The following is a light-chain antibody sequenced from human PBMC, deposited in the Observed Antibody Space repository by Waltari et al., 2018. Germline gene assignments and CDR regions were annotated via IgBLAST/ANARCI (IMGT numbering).Light chain of an antibody. CDR1: QSLLHSNGYNY. J-gene: IGKJ2*01. CDR2: LGS. V-gene: IGKV2-28*01. Sequence: DIVMTQSPLSLPVTPGEPASISCRSSQSLLHSNGYNYLDWYLQKPGQSPQLLIYLGSNRASGVPDRFSGSGSGTDFTLKVSRVEAEDVRVYYCMQALQTSYTFGQGTKLEIK. CDR3: MQALQTSYT.